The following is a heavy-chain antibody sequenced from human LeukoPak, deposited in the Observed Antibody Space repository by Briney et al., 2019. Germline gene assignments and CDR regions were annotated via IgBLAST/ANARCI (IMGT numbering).Heavy chain of an antibody. D-gene: IGHD6-19*01. CDR1: GFTFSSYG. CDR2: IWYDGSNK. V-gene: IGHV3-33*01. J-gene: IGHJ5*02. CDR3: ARDPYSSDFNWFGA. Sequence: GGSLRLSCAASGFTFSSYGMHWVRQAPGKGLEWVAVIWYDGSNKYYVDSVKGRFTISRDNSKNTVYLQMNSLRAEDTAVYYCARDPYSSDFNWFGAWGQGTLVTVSS.